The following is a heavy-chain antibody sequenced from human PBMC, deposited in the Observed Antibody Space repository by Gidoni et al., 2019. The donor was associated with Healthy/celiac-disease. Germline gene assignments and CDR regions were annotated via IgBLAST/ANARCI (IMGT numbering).Heavy chain of an antibody. J-gene: IGHJ4*02. CDR3: ARLRGAVAGIYFDN. CDR1: GFTFSDYY. V-gene: IGHV3-11*01. D-gene: IGHD6-19*01. Sequence: QVQLVESGGGVVKHGGSMRLSCAASGFTFSDYYMSWIRPAPGKGLEWFSYISSSGSTLYYADSVKGLFTISRDNAKNSLYLQMNSLRADDTAVYYCARLRGAVAGIYFDNWGQGTLVTVSS. CDR2: ISSSGSTL.